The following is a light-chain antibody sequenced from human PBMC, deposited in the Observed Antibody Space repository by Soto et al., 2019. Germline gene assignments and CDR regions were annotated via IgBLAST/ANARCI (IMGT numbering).Light chain of an antibody. V-gene: IGLV2-23*02. CDR2: EDA. Sequence: QSALTQSASVSGSPGQSITISCTGTNSDVGGYNLVSWYQQHPGKAPKLVIYEDAKRPSGVSNRFSGSKSGNTASLTVSGLQAEDEADYYCCSYAGSSAFVIFGGGTKLTVL. CDR3: CSYAGSSAFVI. J-gene: IGLJ2*01. CDR1: NSDVGGYNL.